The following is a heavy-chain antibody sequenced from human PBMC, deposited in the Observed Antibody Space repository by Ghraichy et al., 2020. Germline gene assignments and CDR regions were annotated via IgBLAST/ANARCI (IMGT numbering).Heavy chain of an antibody. CDR2: ISDSGGST. V-gene: IGHV3-23*01. CDR1: GFTFSSYA. Sequence: GESLNISCAASGFTFSSYAMSWVRQAPGKGLEWVSAISDSGGSTFYADSVKGRFTISRDNSKNTLYLQMNSLRAEDTAVYYCAKDLRDEVGATSYWGQGTLVTVSS. CDR3: AKDLRDEVGATSY. J-gene: IGHJ4*02. D-gene: IGHD1-26*01.